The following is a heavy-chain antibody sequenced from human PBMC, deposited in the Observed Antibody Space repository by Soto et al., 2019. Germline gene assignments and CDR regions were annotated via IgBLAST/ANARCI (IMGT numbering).Heavy chain of an antibody. CDR3: ARGPEATTFYYMDV. V-gene: IGHV4-59*01. Sequence: QVQLQESGPGLVKPSETLSLTCTVSGGSISSYYWSWIRQPPGKGLEWIGYIYYSGSTNYNPSLKSRVTISVDTSKNQFSLKLSSVTAADTAVYYCARGPEATTFYYMDVWGKGTTVTVSS. J-gene: IGHJ6*03. D-gene: IGHD5-12*01. CDR1: GGSISSYY. CDR2: IYYSGST.